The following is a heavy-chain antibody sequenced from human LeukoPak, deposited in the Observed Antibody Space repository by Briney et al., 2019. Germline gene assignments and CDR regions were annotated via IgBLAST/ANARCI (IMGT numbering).Heavy chain of an antibody. CDR1: GFTFSSYW. J-gene: IGHJ4*02. D-gene: IGHD3-22*01. CDR3: ARDLYRIVVVPHYFGY. V-gene: IGHV3-7*01. CDR2: IKKDGSEK. Sequence: GGSLRLSCAASGFTFSSYWMSWVRQAPGKGLEWVANIKKDGSEKYYVDSVKGRFTISRDNAKNSLYLQMNSLRAEDTAVYYCARDLYRIVVVPHYFGYWGQGTLVTVSS.